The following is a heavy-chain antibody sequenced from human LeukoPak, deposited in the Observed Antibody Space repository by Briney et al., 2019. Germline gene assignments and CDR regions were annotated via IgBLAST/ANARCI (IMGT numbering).Heavy chain of an antibody. CDR2: ISSSSSYI. CDR3: ARATTYDILTGYFDY. D-gene: IGHD3-9*01. V-gene: IGHV3-21*01. Sequence: GGSLRLSCAASGFTFSSYSMNWVRQAPGKGLEWVSSISSSSSYIYYADSVKGRFTISRDNAKNSLYLQMNSLRAEDTAVYYCARATTYDILTGYFDYWGQGTLVTVSS. CDR1: GFTFSSYS. J-gene: IGHJ4*02.